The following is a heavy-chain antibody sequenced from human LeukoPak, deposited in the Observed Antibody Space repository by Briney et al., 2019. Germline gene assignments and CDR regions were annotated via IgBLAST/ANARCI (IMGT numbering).Heavy chain of an antibody. CDR3: AREGRYDSSGPFDY. J-gene: IGHJ4*02. CDR2: ISSSDGTI. V-gene: IGHV3-11*04. D-gene: IGHD3-22*01. CDR1: GFTFSDYS. Sequence: KPGGSLRLSCAASGFTFSDYSMMWIRQAPGKGLEWVSYISSSDGTIYYADPVKGRFTISRDNARNSLFLQMNSLRAEDTADYYCAREGRYDSSGPFDYWGQGTLVTVSS.